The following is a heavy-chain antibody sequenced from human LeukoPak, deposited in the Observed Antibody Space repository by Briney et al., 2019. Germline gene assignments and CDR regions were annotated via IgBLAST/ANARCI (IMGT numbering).Heavy chain of an antibody. CDR1: GFTLDDYA. V-gene: IGHV3-9*01. J-gene: IGHJ4*02. Sequence: PGGSLRLSCAAYGFTLDDYAMHWVRQAPGKGLEWVSSISWNSGSIGYADSAKGRFTISRDNAKNSLYLQMNSLRAEDTALYYCAKGRRGAAAGIDYWGQGTLVTVSS. CDR2: ISWNSGSI. CDR3: AKGRRGAAAGIDY. D-gene: IGHD6-13*01.